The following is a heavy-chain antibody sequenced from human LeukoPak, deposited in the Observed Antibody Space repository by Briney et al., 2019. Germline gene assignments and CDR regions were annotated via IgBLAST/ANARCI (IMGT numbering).Heavy chain of an antibody. D-gene: IGHD5-18*01. J-gene: IGHJ6*03. Sequence: SETLSLTCTVSGGSISSYYWSWIRQPPGKGLEWIGYIYYSGSTNYNPSLKSRVTISVDTSKNQFSLRLSSVTAADTAVNYCAGTMVTYYYYYMDVWGKGTTVTVSS. CDR2: IYYSGST. V-gene: IGHV4-59*01. CDR1: GGSISSYY. CDR3: AGTMVTYYYYYMDV.